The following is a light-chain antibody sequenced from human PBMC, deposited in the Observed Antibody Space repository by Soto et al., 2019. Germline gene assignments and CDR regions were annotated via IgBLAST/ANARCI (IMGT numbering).Light chain of an antibody. J-gene: IGLJ2*01. CDR2: DSN. CDR3: ATWDSSLTGEV. V-gene: IGLV1-51*01. CDR1: SSNIGNNY. Sequence: QSVLTQPPSVSAAPGQKVTISCSGSSSNIGNNYVSWYQQLPRTAPKLLIYDSNKRPSGIPDRFSGSKSGTSATLDITGLQTGDEADYYCATWDSSLTGEVFGGGTKVTAL.